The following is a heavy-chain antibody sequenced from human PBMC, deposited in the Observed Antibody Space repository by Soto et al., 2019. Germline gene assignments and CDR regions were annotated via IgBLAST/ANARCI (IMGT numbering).Heavy chain of an antibody. CDR2: ISGSGGST. CDR1: GFTFSSYA. Sequence: GGSLRLSCAASGFTFSSYAMIWVRQAPGKGLEWVSAISGSGGSTYYADSVKGRFTISRDNSKNTLYLQMNSLRAEDTAVYYCAKDQYDFWSGYSHFDYWGQGTLVTVS. J-gene: IGHJ4*02. CDR3: AKDQYDFWSGYSHFDY. V-gene: IGHV3-23*01. D-gene: IGHD3-3*01.